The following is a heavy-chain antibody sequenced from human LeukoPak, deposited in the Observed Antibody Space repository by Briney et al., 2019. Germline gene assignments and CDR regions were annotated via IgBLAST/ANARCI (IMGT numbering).Heavy chain of an antibody. CDR3: ARDPHGITGTTDAFDI. Sequence: GGSLRLSCAASGFTFSSYAMNWVRQAPGKGLEWVSSISSSSSYIYYADSVRGRFTISRDNAKNSLYLQMNSLRAEDTAVYYCARDPHGITGTTDAFDIWGQGTMVTVSS. CDR1: GFTFSSYA. CDR2: ISSSSSYI. V-gene: IGHV3-21*01. D-gene: IGHD1-7*01. J-gene: IGHJ3*02.